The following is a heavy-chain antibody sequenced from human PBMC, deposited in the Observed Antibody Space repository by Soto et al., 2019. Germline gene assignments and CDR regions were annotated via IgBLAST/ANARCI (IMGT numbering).Heavy chain of an antibody. Sequence: ASVKVSCKASGYTFNIYGITWVRQAPGQGLEWMTWISAYNGNTNYAQKFQGRVTMTTDTSTSTASMELRALTSDDTAVYYCARDSSSFPYGMDVWGQGTRVTVSS. V-gene: IGHV1-18*04. CDR2: ISAYNGNT. J-gene: IGHJ6*02. D-gene: IGHD6-6*01. CDR3: ARDSSSFPYGMDV. CDR1: GYTFNIYG.